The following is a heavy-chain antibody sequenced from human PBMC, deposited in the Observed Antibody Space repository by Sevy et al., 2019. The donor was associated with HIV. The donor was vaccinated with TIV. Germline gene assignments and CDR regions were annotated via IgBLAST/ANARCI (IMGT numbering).Heavy chain of an antibody. CDR3: SKDIVTRRPTSKLYNFYGMDI. V-gene: IGHV3-9*01. Sequence: GGSLRLSCEASNFNFEDYAMHWVRQGPGKGLEWVAGISWHSRDIGYADSVKGRFTISRDNTRKSVDLQMDSLRPDETALYFCSKDIVTRRPTSKLYNFYGMDIWGQGTTVTVSS. J-gene: IGHJ6*02. CDR1: NFNFEDYA. CDR2: ISWHSRDI. D-gene: IGHD4-17*01.